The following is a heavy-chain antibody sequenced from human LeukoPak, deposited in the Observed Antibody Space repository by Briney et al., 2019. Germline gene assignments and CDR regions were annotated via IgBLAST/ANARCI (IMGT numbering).Heavy chain of an antibody. CDR1: GFTFSSYA. Sequence: PGGSLRLSCAASGFTFSSYAMSWVRQAPGKGLEWVSAISGSGGSTYYADSVKGRFTISRDNSKNTLYLQMNSLRAEDTAVYYCAKVGGFGELLSRNHYYGMDVWGQGTTVTVSS. V-gene: IGHV3-23*01. CDR2: ISGSGGST. D-gene: IGHD3-10*01. CDR3: AKVGGFGELLSRNHYYGMDV. J-gene: IGHJ6*02.